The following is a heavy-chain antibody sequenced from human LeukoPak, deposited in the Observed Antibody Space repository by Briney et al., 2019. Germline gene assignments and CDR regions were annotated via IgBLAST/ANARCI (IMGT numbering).Heavy chain of an antibody. J-gene: IGHJ4*02. CDR2: IIPIFGTA. V-gene: IGHV1-69*05. CDR3: ARRVGGYYHYFDY. D-gene: IGHD3-22*01. Sequence: SVKVSCKASGGTFSSYAISWVRQAPGRGLEWMGGIIPIFGTANYAQKFQGRVTITTDESTSTAYMELSSLRSEDTAVYYCARRVGGYYHYFDYWGQGTLVTVSS. CDR1: GGTFSSYA.